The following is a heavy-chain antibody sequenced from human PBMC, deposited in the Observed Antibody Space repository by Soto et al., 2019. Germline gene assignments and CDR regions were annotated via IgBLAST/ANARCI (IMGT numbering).Heavy chain of an antibody. CDR2: ISSNGCST. J-gene: IGHJ4*02. D-gene: IGHD6-19*01. CDR1: GFTFSSYA. Sequence: EVQLVESGEGLVQPGGSLRLSCAASGFTFSSYAMHWVRQAPGKGLEYVSAISSNGCSTYYADSVKGRFTISRDNSKKTLYLHMGSLRAEDMAVYYCARADSSGWCYDYWGQGPLVTVSS. CDR3: ARADSSGWCYDY. V-gene: IGHV3-64*02.